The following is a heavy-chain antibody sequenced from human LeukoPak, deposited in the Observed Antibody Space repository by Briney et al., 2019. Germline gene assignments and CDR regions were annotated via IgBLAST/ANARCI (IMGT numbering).Heavy chain of an antibody. D-gene: IGHD2-15*01. V-gene: IGHV1-18*01. J-gene: IGHJ4*02. CDR2: ISAYNGST. CDR1: GYTFTRYG. Sequence: GASVKVSCKASGYTFTRYGIICVRQAPGQGLKRMGWISAYNGSTNYAQKLQGRVTMTRNTSISTAYMELSSLRSEDTAVYYCARAGYCSGGSCYSGYDLDYWGQGTLVTVSS. CDR3: ARAGYCSGGSCYSGYDLDY.